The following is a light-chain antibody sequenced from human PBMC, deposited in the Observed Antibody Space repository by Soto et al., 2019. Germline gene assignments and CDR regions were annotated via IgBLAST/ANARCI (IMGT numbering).Light chain of an antibody. Sequence: QSALTQPASVSGSPGQSITISCSGTSSDIGSYNHVAWYRQFPGKSPKLMIYAVSDRPSGVSDRFSGSKSGITASLNISGLQTEDEADYYCISYTDRQSYLFGTGTKVTVL. CDR2: AVS. CDR1: SSDIGSYNH. V-gene: IGLV2-14*03. CDR3: ISYTDRQSYL. J-gene: IGLJ1*01.